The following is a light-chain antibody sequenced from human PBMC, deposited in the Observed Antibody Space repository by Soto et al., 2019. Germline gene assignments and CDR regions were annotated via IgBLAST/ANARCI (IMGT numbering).Light chain of an antibody. CDR1: TSDIGGYNY. V-gene: IGLV2-8*01. CDR2: EVN. J-gene: IGLJ2*01. CDR3: SSYAGSSSVV. Sequence: QSLLTQPPSASGSPGQSVTISCTGATSDIGGYNYVSWYQQHPGKAPKVIIYEVNKRPSGVPDRFSGSKSANTASLTVSGLQAEDEADYYCSSYAGSSSVVFGGGTQLTVL.